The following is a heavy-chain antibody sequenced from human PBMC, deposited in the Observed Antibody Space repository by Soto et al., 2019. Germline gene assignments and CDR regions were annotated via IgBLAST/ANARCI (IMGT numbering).Heavy chain of an antibody. CDR2: INWNSGNI. CDR1: GFTFDDYA. Sequence: PGGSLRLSCAASGFTFDDYAMHWVRQAPGKGLEWVSGINWNSGNIGYADSVKGRFTVSRDNAKNSLYLQMNSLRAEDTALYSCAKGSGSYYHDAFDIWGQGTMVTVSS. D-gene: IGHD3-10*01. J-gene: IGHJ3*02. CDR3: AKGSGSYYHDAFDI. V-gene: IGHV3-9*01.